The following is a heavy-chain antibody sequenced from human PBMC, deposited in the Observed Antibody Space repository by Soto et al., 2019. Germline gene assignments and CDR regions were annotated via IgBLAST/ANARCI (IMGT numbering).Heavy chain of an antibody. V-gene: IGHV4-59*01. CDR2: IYYSGST. D-gene: IGHD4-17*01. Sequence: PSETLSLTCTVSGGSFSSYYWNWIRQPPGKGMEWNAYIYYSGSTNYNPSLRSRVTISVDTSKNQFSLKLTSVTAAYTALFYCARDLWNRGYGDYFDSWGQGTLVTVSS. CDR1: GGSFSSYY. CDR3: ARDLWNRGYGDYFDS. J-gene: IGHJ4*02.